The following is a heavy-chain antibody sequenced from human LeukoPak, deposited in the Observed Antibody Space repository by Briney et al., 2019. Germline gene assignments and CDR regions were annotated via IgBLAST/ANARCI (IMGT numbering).Heavy chain of an antibody. CDR2: INHSGST. Sequence: PQTLSLTCTVSGGSISSGGYYWSWIRQPPGKGLEWIGEINHSGSTNYNPSLKSRVTISVDTSKNQFSLKLSSVTAADTAVYYCARGKGATIFGVVIKYYFDYWGQGTLVTVSS. J-gene: IGHJ4*02. V-gene: IGHV4-30-2*01. D-gene: IGHD3-3*01. CDR1: GGSISSGGYY. CDR3: ARGKGATIFGVVIKYYFDY.